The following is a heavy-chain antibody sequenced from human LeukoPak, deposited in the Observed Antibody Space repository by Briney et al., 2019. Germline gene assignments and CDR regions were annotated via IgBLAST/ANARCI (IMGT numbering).Heavy chain of an antibody. CDR1: GGSISSYY. CDR2: IYYSGST. J-gene: IGHJ4*02. V-gene: IGHV4-59*12. CDR3: ARGLSSPYYYPKVYFDY. Sequence: SETLSLTCTVSGGSISSYYWSWIRQPPGKGLEWIGYIYYSGSTNYNPSLKSRVTISVDTSKNQFSLKLSSVTAADTAVYYCARGLSSPYYYPKVYFDYWGQGTLVTVSS. D-gene: IGHD3-22*01.